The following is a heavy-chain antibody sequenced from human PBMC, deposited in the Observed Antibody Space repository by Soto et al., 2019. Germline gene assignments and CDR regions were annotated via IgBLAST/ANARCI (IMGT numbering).Heavy chain of an antibody. Sequence: SETLSLPCPVYGGSFSADYWSWIRRPPGKGREWIGNSNDSGSTTFNPSLRSRVTMSVDTSKMQVSLNLIYVTAADTAVYYCASQGRCGFLSAHPWFDPWGQGTLVTVSS. J-gene: IGHJ5*02. CDR3: ASQGRCGFLSAHPWFDP. CDR1: GGSFSADY. CDR2: SNDSGST. D-gene: IGHD3-10*01. V-gene: IGHV4-34*01.